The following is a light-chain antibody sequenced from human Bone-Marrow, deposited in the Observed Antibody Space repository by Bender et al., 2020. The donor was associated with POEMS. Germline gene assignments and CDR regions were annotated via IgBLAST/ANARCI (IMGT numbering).Light chain of an antibody. CDR1: SSNIGSNS. CDR2: NNN. V-gene: IGLV1-44*01. CDR3: VAWDASLNGWV. J-gene: IGLJ3*02. Sequence: QSVLTQPPSASATPGQRVTVSCSGSSSNIGSNSVNWYQQLPGTAPKLLIYNNNERPSGVPDRFSGSKSGTSASLAITGLQSDDEAIYFCVAWDASLNGWVFGGGTKLTVL.